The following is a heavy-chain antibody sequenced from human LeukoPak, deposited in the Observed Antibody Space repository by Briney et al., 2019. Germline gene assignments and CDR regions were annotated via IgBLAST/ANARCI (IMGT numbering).Heavy chain of an antibody. CDR2: INTNTGSP. Sequence: ASVKVSCKASGYTFTNYALNWVRQAPGQGLEWMGWINTNTGSPTYAQGFTGRFVFSLDTSVSTAYLQINSLKTEDTAVYYCASPGGDLTGYYNAFDIWGQGTMVTVSS. V-gene: IGHV7-4-1*02. J-gene: IGHJ3*02. D-gene: IGHD3-9*01. CDR3: ASPGGDLTGYYNAFDI. CDR1: GYTFTNYA.